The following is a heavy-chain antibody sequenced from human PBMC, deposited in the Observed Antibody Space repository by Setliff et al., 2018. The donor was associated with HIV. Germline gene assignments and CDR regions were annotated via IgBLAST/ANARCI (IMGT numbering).Heavy chain of an antibody. J-gene: IGHJ4*02. D-gene: IGHD6-13*01. V-gene: IGHV3-23*01. CDR1: GFTFGSYA. CDR3: AKVGSTSWYYFDY. Sequence: PSETLRLSCAASGFTFGSYAINWVRQAPGKGLEWVSAISGSGSNTYYADSVKGRFTISRDNPKNPVYLQMNSLRAEDTAVYYCAKVGSTSWYYFDYWGQGALVTVSS. CDR2: ISGSGSNT.